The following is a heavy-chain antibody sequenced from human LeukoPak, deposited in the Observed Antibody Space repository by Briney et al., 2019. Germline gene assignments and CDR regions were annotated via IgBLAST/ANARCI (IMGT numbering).Heavy chain of an antibody. CDR1: GYTLTSYG. V-gene: IGHV1-18*01. CDR2: ISAYSGKT. J-gene: IGHJ6*03. CDR3: ARVHCSSTSCFLMDV. Sequence: ASVKVSCKASGYTLTSYGITWVRQAPGQGLEWMGWISAYSGKTNYAQKLQGRVTMTTDTSTSTAYMELRSLRSDDTAVYYCARVHCSSTSCFLMDVWGKGTTVTVSS. D-gene: IGHD2-2*01.